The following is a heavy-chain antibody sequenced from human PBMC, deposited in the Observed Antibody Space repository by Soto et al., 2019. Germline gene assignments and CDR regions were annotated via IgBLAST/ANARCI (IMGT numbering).Heavy chain of an antibody. V-gene: IGHV5-51*01. CDR3: ARRRGSSWYKTTGYYGMDV. CDR1: GYGFTSYW. Sequence: PGESLKISCKGSGYGFTSYWIGWVRQMPGKGLEWMGIIYPGDSDTRYSPSFQGQVTISADKSISTAYLQWSSLKASDTAMYYCARRRGSSWYKTTGYYGMDVWGQGTTVTVSS. J-gene: IGHJ6*02. CDR2: IYPGDSDT. D-gene: IGHD6-13*01.